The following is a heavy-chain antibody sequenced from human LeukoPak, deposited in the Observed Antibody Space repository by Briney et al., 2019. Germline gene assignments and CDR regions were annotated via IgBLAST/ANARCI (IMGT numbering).Heavy chain of an antibody. Sequence: PGGSLRLSCAASGFIFSDYYMSWIRQAPGKGLEWLSFISSGGSTIYYADSVKGRFTVSRDNARNSLYPQMNSLRAEDTAVYYCARADSSIATRLSRSSIFNYYYYMDVWGKGTTVTVSS. CDR1: GFIFSDYY. J-gene: IGHJ6*03. D-gene: IGHD6-6*01. CDR2: ISSGGSTI. CDR3: ARADSSIATRLSRSSIFNYYYYMDV. V-gene: IGHV3-11*04.